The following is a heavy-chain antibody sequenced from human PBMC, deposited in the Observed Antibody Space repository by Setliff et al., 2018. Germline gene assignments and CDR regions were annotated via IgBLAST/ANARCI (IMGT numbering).Heavy chain of an antibody. CDR1: GYSISSGHF. Sequence: SSETLSLTCGVSGYSISSGHFWGWIRQPPGKGLEWLGNIFHSGSTYYNPTLNSRVTMSVDTSKNQFSLMLTSVTAADTAMYYCARIGPSNWGIRGYNWLDPWGQGTLVTVSS. D-gene: IGHD6-13*01. CDR2: IFHSGST. J-gene: IGHJ5*02. V-gene: IGHV4-38-2*01. CDR3: ARIGPSNWGIRGYNWLDP.